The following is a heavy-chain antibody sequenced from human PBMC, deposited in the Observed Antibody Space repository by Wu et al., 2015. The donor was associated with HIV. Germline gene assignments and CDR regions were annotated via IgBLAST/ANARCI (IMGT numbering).Heavy chain of an antibody. Sequence: QIIQSGAEVKKPGASVKVSCKASGYPFSGYYMNWVRQAPGQGLEWLGWINPNSGDTNYAQKFQGRVTMTRDTSITTAYMELGGLRSDDAAVYYCARDPQEVSGWYTHWGQGTLVTVSS. CDR2: INPNSGDT. CDR3: ARDPQEVSGWYTH. CDR1: GYPFSGYY. D-gene: IGHD6-19*01. V-gene: IGHV1-2*02. J-gene: IGHJ4*02.